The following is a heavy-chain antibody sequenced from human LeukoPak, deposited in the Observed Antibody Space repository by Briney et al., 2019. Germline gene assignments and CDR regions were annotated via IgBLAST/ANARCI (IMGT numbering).Heavy chain of an antibody. CDR3: AKDRLSGVVIIYFDY. CDR2: VSGSGGNT. J-gene: IGHJ4*02. CDR1: GFTFSDYA. D-gene: IGHD3-3*01. Sequence: PGGSLRLSCAASGFTFSDYAMNWVRQVPRKGLEWVASVSGSGGNTYYVDSVKGRFTISRDNSKNTLYLQMNSLRAEDTAVYYCAKDRLSGVVIIYFDYWGQGTLVTVSS. V-gene: IGHV3-23*01.